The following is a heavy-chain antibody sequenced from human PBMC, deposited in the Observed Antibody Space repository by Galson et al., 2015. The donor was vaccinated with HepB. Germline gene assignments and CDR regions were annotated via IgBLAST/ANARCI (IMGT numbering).Heavy chain of an antibody. J-gene: IGHJ4*02. D-gene: IGHD1-1*01. V-gene: IGHV3-23*01. CDR1: GFTFRNYD. Sequence: SLRLSCAASGFTFRNYDMSWVRQAPGKGLEWVSVISGSGGSTYYADSVKGRFTISRDNSKNTLYLQMNSLRAEDTAVYYCAKDPSKTTISDYWGQGTLVTVSS. CDR2: ISGSGGST. CDR3: AKDPSKTTISDY.